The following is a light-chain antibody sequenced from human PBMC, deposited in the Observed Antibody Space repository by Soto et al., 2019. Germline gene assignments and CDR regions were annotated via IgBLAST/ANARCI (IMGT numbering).Light chain of an antibody. CDR2: GAS. CDR3: HQYHNWPIT. J-gene: IGKJ5*01. V-gene: IGKV3-15*01. CDR1: QSVGSN. Sequence: EVVMTQSPETLSVSPGERATLSCRASQSVGSNLAWYQQKPGQAPRLLIYGASTRATAIPARFSGSGSGTEFTLTISSLQSEDFAVYYCHQYHNWPITFGQGTRLEIK.